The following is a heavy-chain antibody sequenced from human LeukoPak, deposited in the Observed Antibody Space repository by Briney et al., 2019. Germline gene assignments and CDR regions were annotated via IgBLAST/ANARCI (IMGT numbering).Heavy chain of an antibody. CDR3: ARETYYYGSGSRDYYMDV. J-gene: IGHJ6*03. CDR2: IYTSVST. Sequence: SETLSLTCTVSGGSISSYYWSWIRQSAGNGLEWIGRIYTSVSTNYNPSLKSRVTMSVDKSKNQFSLKLSSVTAAETAVYYCARETYYYGSGSRDYYMDVWGKGTTVTVSS. V-gene: IGHV4-4*07. CDR1: GGSISSYY. D-gene: IGHD3-10*01.